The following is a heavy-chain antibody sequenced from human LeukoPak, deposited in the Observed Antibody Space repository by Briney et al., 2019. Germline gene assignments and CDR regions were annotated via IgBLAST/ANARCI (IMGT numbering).Heavy chain of an antibody. V-gene: IGHV4-38-2*02. Sequence: SETLSLTCTVSGYSISSGYYWGWIRQPPGKGLEWIGSIYHSGSTYYNPSLKSRVTISVDTSKNQFSLKLSSVTAADTAVYYCARVGSLPYYYGSGSWDYWGQGTLVTVSS. CDR3: ARVGSLPYYYGSGSWDY. D-gene: IGHD3-10*01. CDR1: GYSISSGYY. CDR2: IYHSGST. J-gene: IGHJ4*02.